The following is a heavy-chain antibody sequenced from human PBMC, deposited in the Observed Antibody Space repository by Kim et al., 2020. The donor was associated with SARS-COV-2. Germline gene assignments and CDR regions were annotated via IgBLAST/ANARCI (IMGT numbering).Heavy chain of an antibody. V-gene: IGHV1-69*13. CDR1: GGTFSSYA. CDR3: AGYETLWFGESPRAFDI. J-gene: IGHJ3*02. Sequence: SVKVSCKASGGTFSSYAISWVRQAPGQGLEWMGGIIPIFGTANYAQKFQGRVTITADESTSTAYMELSSLRSEDTAVYYCAGYETLWFGESPRAFDIWGQGTMVTVSS. D-gene: IGHD3-10*01. CDR2: IIPIFGTA.